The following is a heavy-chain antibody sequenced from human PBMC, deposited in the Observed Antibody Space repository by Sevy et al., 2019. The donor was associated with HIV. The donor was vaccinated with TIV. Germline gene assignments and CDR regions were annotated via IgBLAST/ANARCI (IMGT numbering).Heavy chain of an antibody. CDR1: GFNFSTYA. J-gene: IGHJ4*02. Sequence: GGSLRLSCSVSGFNFSTYAMHWVRQAPGKGLEWVAVISSDGIRKYYGASVRGRFAISRDNSNNTLSLQMNSLRIEDTAVYYCARAARGDAALPDYWGQGTLVTVSS. D-gene: IGHD3-16*01. V-gene: IGHV3-30*09. CDR2: ISSDGIRK. CDR3: ARAARGDAALPDY.